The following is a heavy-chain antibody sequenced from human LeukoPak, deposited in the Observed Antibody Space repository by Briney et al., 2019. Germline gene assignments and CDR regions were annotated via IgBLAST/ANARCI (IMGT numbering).Heavy chain of an antibody. Sequence: GSLRLSCAASGFTFTTYWMSWVRQPPGKGLEWVANIKQDGSEKYYVDSVKGRFTISRDNAKNSLYLQMNSLRAEDTAVYYCARDEEDIVVKPAAHSRFYYYYYMDVWGKGTTVTVSS. V-gene: IGHV3-7*01. J-gene: IGHJ6*03. CDR2: IKQDGSEK. D-gene: IGHD2-2*01. CDR3: ARDEEDIVVKPAAHSRFYYYYYMDV. CDR1: GFTFTTYW.